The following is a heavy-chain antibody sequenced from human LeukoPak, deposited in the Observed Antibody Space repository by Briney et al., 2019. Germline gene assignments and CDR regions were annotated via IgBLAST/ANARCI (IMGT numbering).Heavy chain of an antibody. CDR2: IRNKANSYTT. Sequence: GGSLRLSCAASGFTFSDHYMDWVRQAAGKGLEWVGRIRNKANSYTTEYAASVKGRFTISRDNSKNTLYLQMNSLRAEDTAVYYCARAEYGSWLNWGQGTLVTVSS. CDR1: GFTFSDHY. D-gene: IGHD6-13*01. CDR3: ARAEYGSWLN. J-gene: IGHJ4*02. V-gene: IGHV3-72*01.